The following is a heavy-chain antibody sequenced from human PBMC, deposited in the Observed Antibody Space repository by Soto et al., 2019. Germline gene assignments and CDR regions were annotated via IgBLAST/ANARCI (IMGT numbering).Heavy chain of an antibody. Sequence: PGGSLRLSCAASGFNFSRHGMHWVRQAPGKGLEWVAVMSYDGSDKYYADSVKGRFTISRDNSKNTLYLQMNSLRAEDTAVYYCAKDPLRRDFWSDHNWFDPWGQGTLVTVSS. CDR1: GFNFSRHG. D-gene: IGHD3-3*01. V-gene: IGHV3-30*18. CDR3: AKDPLRRDFWSDHNWFDP. CDR2: MSYDGSDK. J-gene: IGHJ5*02.